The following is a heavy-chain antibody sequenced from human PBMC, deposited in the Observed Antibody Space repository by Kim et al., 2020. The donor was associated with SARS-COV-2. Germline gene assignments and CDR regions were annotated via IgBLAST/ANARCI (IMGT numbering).Heavy chain of an antibody. CDR2: INAGNGNT. D-gene: IGHD6-19*01. J-gene: IGHJ4*02. CDR3: ARASGPRPVQDY. Sequence: ASVKVSCKASGYTFTSYAMHWVRQAPGQRLEWMGWINAGNGNTKYSQKFQGRVTITRDTSASTAYMELSSLRSEDTAVYYCARASGPRPVQDYWGQGTLVTVSS. CDR1: GYTFTSYA. V-gene: IGHV1-3*01.